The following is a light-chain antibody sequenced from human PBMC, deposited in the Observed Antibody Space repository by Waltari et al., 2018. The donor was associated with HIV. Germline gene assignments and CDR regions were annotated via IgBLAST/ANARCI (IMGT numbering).Light chain of an antibody. CDR1: QSLYNSNNKNS. Sequence: DIVMTQSPDSLDVSLGERATIHCRSSQSLYNSNNKNSLAWYQQKPGKPPKLLIYWASTRNSGVPDRFSGSGSGTDFTLTISSLQAEDVAVYYCQQYYSTPITFGQGTRLEIK. J-gene: IGKJ5*01. V-gene: IGKV4-1*01. CDR3: QQYYSTPIT. CDR2: WAS.